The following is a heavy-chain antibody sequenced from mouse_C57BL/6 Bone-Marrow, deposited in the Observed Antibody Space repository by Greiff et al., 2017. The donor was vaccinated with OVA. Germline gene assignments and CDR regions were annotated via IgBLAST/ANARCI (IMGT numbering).Heavy chain of an antibody. CDR2: INPNNGGT. CDR3: ARELNGSSYWYFDV. Sequence: EVQLVESGPELVKPGASVKIPCKASGYTFTDYNMDWVKQSHGKSLEWIGDINPNNGGTIYNQKFKGKATLTVDKSSSTAYMEPRSLTSEDTAVYYCARELNGSSYWYFDVRGTGTTVTVSS. D-gene: IGHD1-1*01. CDR1: GYTFTDYN. V-gene: IGHV1-18*01. J-gene: IGHJ1*03.